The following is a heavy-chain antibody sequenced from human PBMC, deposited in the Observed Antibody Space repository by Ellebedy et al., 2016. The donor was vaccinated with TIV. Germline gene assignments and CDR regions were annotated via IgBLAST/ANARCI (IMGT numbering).Heavy chain of an antibody. CDR1: GGTINTTTFY. J-gene: IGHJ4*02. D-gene: IGHD5-12*01. CDR3: ASSPSGYEIPY. Sequence: SETLSLTXNVSGGTINTTTFYWGWIRQPPGKGLEWIGSIYHSGSTYDNPSLKSRLTISLDTSKNQFSLNLNSMTAADTAVYYCASSPSGYEIPYWGQGTLVTVSS. CDR2: IYHSGST. V-gene: IGHV4-39*07.